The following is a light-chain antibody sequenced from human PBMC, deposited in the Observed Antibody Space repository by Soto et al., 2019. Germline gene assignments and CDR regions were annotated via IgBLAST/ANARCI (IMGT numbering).Light chain of an antibody. Sequence: IGFTQSPGTPSFSSGGRAPPSCGASQSVSSSYLAWYQQKPGQAPRLLIYGASSRATGIPERFSGTGSGTDFTLTINNLEPEDFAVYYCQVRTNWSIAFGRGTRLEI. CDR3: QVRTNWSIA. CDR2: GAS. CDR1: QSVSSSY. V-gene: IGKV3D-20*02. J-gene: IGKJ5*01.